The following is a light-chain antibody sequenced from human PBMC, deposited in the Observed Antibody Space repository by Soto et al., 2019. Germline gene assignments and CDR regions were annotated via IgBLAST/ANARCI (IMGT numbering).Light chain of an antibody. V-gene: IGKV1D-16*01. CDR3: QQYNIYPLT. J-gene: IGKJ4*01. CDR1: QDINSY. CDR2: AES. Sequence: DVQMTQSPSSLSASVGDRVTITCRASQDINSYLAWYQQKPGNAPKSLTYAESSFQTGVPSRFSGSESGTDFTLTISNLQPEDSATYYCQQYNIYPLTFGGGTKVEIK.